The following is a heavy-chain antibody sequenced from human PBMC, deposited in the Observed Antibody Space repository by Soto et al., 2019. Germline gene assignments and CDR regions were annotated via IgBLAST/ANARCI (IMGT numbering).Heavy chain of an antibody. D-gene: IGHD4-17*01. J-gene: IGHJ4*02. Sequence: WASVKVSCKVSGYTLTELSMHWVRQAPGKGLEWMGGFDPEDGETIYAQKFQGRVTMTEDTSTDTAYMELSSLRSEDTAAYYCATMEPYGEPPLFDYWGQGTLVTVSS. CDR1: GYTLTELS. CDR3: ATMEPYGEPPLFDY. V-gene: IGHV1-24*01. CDR2: FDPEDGET.